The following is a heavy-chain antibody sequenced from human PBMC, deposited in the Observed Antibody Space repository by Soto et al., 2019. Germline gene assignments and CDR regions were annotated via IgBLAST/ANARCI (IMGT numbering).Heavy chain of an antibody. CDR1: GGSISSYY. D-gene: IGHD3-10*01. CDR2: MHYGGSS. CDR3: FIQWFGALRGLVSF. Sequence: PSETLSLTCSVSGGSISSYYCSWFPQPPGKGLEWIGHMHYGGSSDYNPSLRSRVTLSVDTSKNQFSLHLKSVTAADTALYYCFIQWFGALRGLVSFWGQGFSDTASS. V-gene: IGHV4-59*08. J-gene: IGHJ6*02.